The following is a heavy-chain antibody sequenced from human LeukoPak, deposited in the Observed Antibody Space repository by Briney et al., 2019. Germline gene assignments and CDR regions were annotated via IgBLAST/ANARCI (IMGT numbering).Heavy chain of an antibody. J-gene: IGHJ6*03. CDR3: ARVVVVVAAYHYYYMDV. D-gene: IGHD2-15*01. CDR1: GGSFSGYY. Sequence: SETLSLTCAVYGGSFSGYYWSWIRQPPGKGLEWIGEINHSGSTNYNPSLKSRVTISVDTSKNQFSLKLSSVTAADTAVYYCARVVVVVAAYHYYYMDVWGKGTTVTVSS. CDR2: INHSGST. V-gene: IGHV4-34*01.